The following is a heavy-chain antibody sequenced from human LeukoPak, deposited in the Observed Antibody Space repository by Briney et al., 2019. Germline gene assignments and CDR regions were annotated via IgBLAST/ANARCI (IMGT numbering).Heavy chain of an antibody. Sequence: PGGSLRLSCAASGFTFSSYAMSWVRQAPGKGLEWVSAISGSGGSTYYADSVKGRFTIARDNSKNTLYLQMNSLRAEDTAVYYCAKTFGGSYQQGDYWGQGTLVTVSS. CDR1: GFTFSSYA. D-gene: IGHD1-26*01. CDR3: AKTFGGSYQQGDY. CDR2: ISGSGGST. J-gene: IGHJ4*02. V-gene: IGHV3-23*01.